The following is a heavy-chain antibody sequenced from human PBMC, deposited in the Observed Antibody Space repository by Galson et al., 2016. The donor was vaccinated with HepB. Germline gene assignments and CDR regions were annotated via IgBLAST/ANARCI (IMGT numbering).Heavy chain of an antibody. Sequence: SLRLSCAASGFSFGNYAMNWVRQAPGKGLVWVSLINSDGSNTSYADSVKGRFTISRDNAKNTLYLQMNSLRTEDTAVYYCARVWAYCGGDCYSSGFSPWGQGTLVTVSS. CDR3: ARVWAYCGGDCYSSGFSP. CDR1: GFSFGNYA. J-gene: IGHJ5*02. CDR2: INSDGSNT. V-gene: IGHV3-74*01. D-gene: IGHD2-21*02.